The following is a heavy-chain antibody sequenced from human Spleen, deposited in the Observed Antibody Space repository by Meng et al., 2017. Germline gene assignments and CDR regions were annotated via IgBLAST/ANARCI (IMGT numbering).Heavy chain of an antibody. CDR3: AKDRGVTTFYWFDS. J-gene: IGHJ5*01. CDR1: GFSFSGYG. V-gene: IGHV3-30*18. CDR2: ISYDGSNK. D-gene: IGHD4-17*01. Sequence: QVHLVEAGGGVVQPESALTLTCTASGFSFSGYGIHWVRQAPGKGLEWVAVISYDGSNKYYEDSVKGRFTISRDNSKNTLYLQMNSLRAEDTAVYYCAKDRGVTTFYWFDSWGQGTLVTVSS.